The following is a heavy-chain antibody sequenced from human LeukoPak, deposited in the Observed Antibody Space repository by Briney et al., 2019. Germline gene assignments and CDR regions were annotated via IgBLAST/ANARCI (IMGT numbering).Heavy chain of an antibody. J-gene: IGHJ5*02. CDR2: FDPEDGET. D-gene: IGHD3-10*01. V-gene: IGHV1-24*01. CDR1: GYTLTELS. Sequence: GASVKVSCKVSGYTLTELSMHWVRQAPGKGLEWMGGFDPEDGETIYAQKSQGRVTMTEDTSTDTAYMELSSLRSEDTAAYYCATSYYGSGSSNWFDPWGQGTLVTVSS. CDR3: ATSYYGSGSSNWFDP.